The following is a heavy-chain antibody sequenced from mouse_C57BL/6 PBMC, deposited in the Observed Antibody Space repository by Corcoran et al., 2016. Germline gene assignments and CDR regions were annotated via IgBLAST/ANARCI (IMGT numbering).Heavy chain of an antibody. Sequence: QIQLVQSGPELKKPGETVKISCKASGYTFTTYGMSWVKQVPGKGLKWMGWINTYSGVPTYADDFKGRFAFSLETSASTAYLQINNLKNEDTATYFCASHYYGSSYRYFDVWGTGTTVTVSS. D-gene: IGHD1-1*01. J-gene: IGHJ1*03. CDR2: INTYSGVP. CDR1: GYTFTTYG. CDR3: ASHYYGSSYRYFDV. V-gene: IGHV9-3*01.